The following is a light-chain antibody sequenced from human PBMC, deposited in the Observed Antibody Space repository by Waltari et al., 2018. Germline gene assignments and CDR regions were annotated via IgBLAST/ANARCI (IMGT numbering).Light chain of an antibody. Sequence: EIVLTQSPGTLPLSPGERATLSCRASQSVGSTYLAQYQQKPGKAPSLLIYGASSSATGIPDRVSGSGSGTDFTLTISRLEPEDFAVYYCQQSYSFPYTFGQGTLLEIK. CDR3: QQSYSFPYT. J-gene: IGKJ2*01. CDR1: QSVGSTY. V-gene: IGKV3-20*01. CDR2: GAS.